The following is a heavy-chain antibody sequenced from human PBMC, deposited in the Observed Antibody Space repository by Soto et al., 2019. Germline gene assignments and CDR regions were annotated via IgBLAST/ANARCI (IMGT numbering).Heavy chain of an antibody. CDR2: ISYDGSNK. CDR3: AKESTMVRGVIIRYWDYYGMDV. Sequence: SLRVPWGAVGCTCVSLAVRRILKAPGKGLEWVAVISYDGSNKFYADSVKGRFTISRDNAKNSLYLQMNSLRAEDTAVYYCAKESTMVRGVIIRYWDYYGMDVWGQGTTVTVSS. J-gene: IGHJ6*02. CDR1: GCTCVSLA. V-gene: IGHV3-30-3*01. D-gene: IGHD3-10*01.